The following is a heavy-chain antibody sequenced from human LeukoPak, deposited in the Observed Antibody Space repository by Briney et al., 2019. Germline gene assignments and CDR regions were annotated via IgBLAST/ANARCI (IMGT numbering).Heavy chain of an antibody. D-gene: IGHD1-26*01. Sequence: GGSLRLSCAASGFTFTTYWMGWVRQAPGKGLEWVASIKQDGNEKYYVDSVKGRFTISRDNAGNSVHLEMNSLRADDTAFYYCARGEEWELVDDTFDSWGQGTMVTVSS. CDR1: GFTFTTYW. CDR2: IKQDGNEK. J-gene: IGHJ3*02. CDR3: ARGEEWELVDDTFDS. V-gene: IGHV3-7*01.